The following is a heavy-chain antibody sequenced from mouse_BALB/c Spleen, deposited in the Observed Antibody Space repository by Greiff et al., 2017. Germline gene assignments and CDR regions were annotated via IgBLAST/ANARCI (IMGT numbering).Heavy chain of an antibody. CDR3: ARGDWAY. Sequence: DVQLQESGPDLVQPSQSLSLTCTVSGYSFTSGYSWHWIRQFPRNQLEWMGYIHYSGSTYYNPSLKSRISITRDTSKNRFFLQLNSVTTEDTATYYCARGDWAYWGQGTLVTVSA. CDR2: IHYSGST. V-gene: IGHV3-1*02. CDR1: GYSFTSGYS. J-gene: IGHJ3*01. D-gene: IGHD2-13*01.